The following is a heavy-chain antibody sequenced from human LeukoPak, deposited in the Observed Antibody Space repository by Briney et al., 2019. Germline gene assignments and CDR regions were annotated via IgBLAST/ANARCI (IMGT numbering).Heavy chain of an antibody. CDR3: ARGHNWGESGFDY. J-gene: IGHJ4*02. Sequence: SQTLSLTCAISGDSVSTNSTAWNWIRQSPSRGLEWLRRTYYRSKWYNDYAVFVKSRITIKPETSKNQFSLQLTSVTPEDTAVYYCARGHNWGESGFDYWGQGTLVTVSS. V-gene: IGHV6-1*01. CDR1: GDSVSTNSTA. CDR2: TYYRSKWYN. D-gene: IGHD1-1*01.